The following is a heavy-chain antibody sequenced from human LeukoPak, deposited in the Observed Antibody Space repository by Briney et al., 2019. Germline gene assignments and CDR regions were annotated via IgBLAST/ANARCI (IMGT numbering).Heavy chain of an antibody. V-gene: IGHV6-1*01. Sequence: SQTLSLTCAISGDSVSSNSAAWNWIGQSPSRGLEWLGRTYYRSKWYNDYAVSVKSRITINPDTSKNQFSLQLNSVTPEDTAVYYCARVEPVEYYYDSSGYSIWGQGTMVTVSS. CDR2: TYYRSKWYN. CDR1: GDSVSSNSAA. D-gene: IGHD3-22*01. J-gene: IGHJ3*02. CDR3: ARVEPVEYYYDSSGYSI.